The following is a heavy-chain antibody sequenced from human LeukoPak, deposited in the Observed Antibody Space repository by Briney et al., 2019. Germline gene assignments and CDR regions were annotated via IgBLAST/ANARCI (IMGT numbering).Heavy chain of an antibody. J-gene: IGHJ5*02. D-gene: IGHD3-9*01. CDR3: AREDYDILTGCNWFDP. V-gene: IGHV3-48*03. CDR2: ISSSGSTI. CDR1: GFTFSSYE. Sequence: GGSLRLYCAAPGFTFSSYEMNWGRQAPGKGREWVSYISSSGSTIYYADSVKGRFTISRDNAKNSLYLQMNSLRAEDTAVYYCAREDYDILTGCNWFDPWGQGTLVTVSS.